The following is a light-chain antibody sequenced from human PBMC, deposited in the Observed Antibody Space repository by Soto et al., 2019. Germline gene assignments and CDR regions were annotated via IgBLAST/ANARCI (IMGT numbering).Light chain of an antibody. CDR1: SSNIGSNT. Sequence: QSVLTQPPSASGTPGQRVTISCSGSSSNIGSNTVNWYQQLPGTAPKLLIYSNNQRPSGVPDRFSGYKSGTSASLAISGLQSEDEADYYCAAWDDSLNGRGVFGTGTKVNV. CDR2: SNN. J-gene: IGLJ1*01. V-gene: IGLV1-44*01. CDR3: AAWDDSLNGRGV.